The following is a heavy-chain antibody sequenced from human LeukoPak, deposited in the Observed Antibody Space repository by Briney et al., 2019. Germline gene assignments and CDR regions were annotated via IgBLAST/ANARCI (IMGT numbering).Heavy chain of an antibody. Sequence: SETLSLTCTVSGGSISSGCYYWSWLRQPPGKGLEWIGYIYHSGSTYYNPSLKSRVTISVDRSKNQFSLKLSSVTAADTAVYYCARDWVTKGVVIATSTPYMDVWGKGTTVTVSS. V-gene: IGHV4-30-2*01. J-gene: IGHJ6*03. CDR2: IYHSGST. D-gene: IGHD3-3*01. CDR3: ARDWVTKGVVIATSTPYMDV. CDR1: GGSISSGCYY.